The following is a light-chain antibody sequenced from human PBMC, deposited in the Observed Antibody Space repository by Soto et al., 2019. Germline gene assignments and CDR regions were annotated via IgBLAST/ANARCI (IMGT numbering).Light chain of an antibody. Sequence: SSELTQPLSVSVALGQTARITCGGTNIGSKNVHWYQQKPGQAPVLVIYRDSNRPSGIPERFSGSNSGNTATLTISRAQAGDEADYYCQVWDSSIHVVFGGGTKLTVL. V-gene: IGLV3-9*01. CDR2: RDS. CDR3: QVWDSSIHVV. J-gene: IGLJ2*01. CDR1: NIGSKN.